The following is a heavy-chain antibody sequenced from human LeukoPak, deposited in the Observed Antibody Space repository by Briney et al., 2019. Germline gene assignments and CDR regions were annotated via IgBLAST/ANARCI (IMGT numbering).Heavy chain of an antibody. CDR1: GGTFSSYA. Sequence: AASVKVSCKASGGTFSSYAISWVRQAPGQGLEWMGGIIPIFGTANYAQKFQGRVTITADESTSTAYMELSSLRSEDTAVYYCARVEPLRKYSSSWYWVFDYWGQGTLVTVSS. CDR2: IIPIFGTA. J-gene: IGHJ4*02. D-gene: IGHD6-13*01. V-gene: IGHV1-69*13. CDR3: ARVEPLRKYSSSWYWVFDY.